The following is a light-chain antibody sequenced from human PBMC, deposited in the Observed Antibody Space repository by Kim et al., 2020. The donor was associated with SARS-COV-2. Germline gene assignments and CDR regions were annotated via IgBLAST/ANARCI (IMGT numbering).Light chain of an antibody. Sequence: DIVMTQFPDSLAVPLGERATINCKSSQSVLDTSNDRNYLCWYQQKPRQPPKLIIYWGSIRESGVPDRFSGGWSGTDFTLTISSLQAEDVAVYFCHQYYSIPPTFGQGTKLEI. CDR2: WGS. CDR3: HQYYSIPPT. V-gene: IGKV4-1*01. J-gene: IGKJ2*01. CDR1: QSVLDTSNDRNY.